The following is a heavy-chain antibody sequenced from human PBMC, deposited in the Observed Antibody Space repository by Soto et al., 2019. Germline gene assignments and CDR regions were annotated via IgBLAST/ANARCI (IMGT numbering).Heavy chain of an antibody. Sequence: SATLSLTCAVSGFSISSGYYWGWIRQPPGKGLEWIGSIYHSGSTSYNPSLKSRVTISVDTSKNQFSLKLSSVTAADTAVYYCPRDQYTRPYLVSAYWGHAALVTVSS. D-gene: IGHD2-2*02. CDR1: GFSISSGYY. CDR2: IYHSGST. CDR3: PRDQYTRPYLVSAY. J-gene: IGHJ4*01. V-gene: IGHV4-38-2*02.